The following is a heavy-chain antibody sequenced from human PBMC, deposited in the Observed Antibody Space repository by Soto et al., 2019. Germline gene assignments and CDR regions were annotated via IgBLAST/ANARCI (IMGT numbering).Heavy chain of an antibody. D-gene: IGHD2-2*02. CDR2: IYYNWST. Sequence: QVQLQESGPGLVKPSQTLSLTCTVSGGSISIGGYYWSWIRQHPGKGLEWIGYIYYNWSTYYNPSRKSRITISVDTSKNHFSLNLSSVIAADTAVYYCARGWGSSSYYKPFDIWGQGTMVTVSS. V-gene: IGHV4-31*03. J-gene: IGHJ3*02. CDR1: GGSISIGGYY. CDR3: ARGWGSSSYYKPFDI.